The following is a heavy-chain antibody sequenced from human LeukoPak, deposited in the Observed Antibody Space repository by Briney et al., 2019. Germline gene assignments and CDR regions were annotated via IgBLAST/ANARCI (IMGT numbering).Heavy chain of an antibody. CDR1: GVSISSNY. CDR3: ARPVSGLWWLAC. CDR2: MFYSGTT. J-gene: IGHJ4*01. D-gene: IGHD2-8*02. Sequence: SGTLSLTCTVSGVSISSNYWSCIRQPPGKRPEWIGYMFYSGTTKYNPSLKSRATISVDTSKNQFSLKLTSVTAADTAVYYCARPVSGLWWLACWGQGTLVTVSS. V-gene: IGHV4-59*08.